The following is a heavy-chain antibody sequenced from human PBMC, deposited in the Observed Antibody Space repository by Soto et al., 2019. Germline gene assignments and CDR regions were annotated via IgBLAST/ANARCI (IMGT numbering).Heavy chain of an antibody. Sequence: QPGGSLRLSREVSGFTLSDHYMDWVRQAPGKGLEWVGRSRNRGNNYVTEYAASVKGRFTISRDDSKNSVHLQMNSLKTEDTARYHCVTYLGYISGLWGQGTLVTVSS. V-gene: IGHV3-72*01. CDR1: GFTLSDHY. J-gene: IGHJ4*02. CDR3: VTYLGYISGL. CDR2: SRNRGNNYVT. D-gene: IGHD5-18*01.